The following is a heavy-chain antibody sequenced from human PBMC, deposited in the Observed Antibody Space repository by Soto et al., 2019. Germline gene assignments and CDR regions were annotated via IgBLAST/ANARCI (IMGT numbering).Heavy chain of an antibody. CDR3: ARHLGATGSGSYYGGWFDP. D-gene: IGHD3-10*01. J-gene: IGHJ5*02. CDR1: GGSISSSSYC. V-gene: IGHV4-39*01. CDR2: IYYSGST. Sequence: PSETLSLTCTVSGGSISSSSYCWGWIRQPPGKGLEWIGSIYYSGSTYYNPSLKSRVTISVDTSKNQFSLKLSSVTAADTAVYYCARHLGATGSGSYYGGWFDPWGQGTLVTVSS.